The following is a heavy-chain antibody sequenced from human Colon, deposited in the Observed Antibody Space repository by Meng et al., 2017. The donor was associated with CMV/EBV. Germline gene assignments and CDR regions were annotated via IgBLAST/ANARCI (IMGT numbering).Heavy chain of an antibody. D-gene: IGHD6-13*01. CDR2: ISAYNDNT. CDR3: ARGLQQQLVHWTYFQY. J-gene: IGHJ1*01. CDR1: GYTFTSYG. V-gene: IGHV1-18*04. Sequence: ASVKVSCKASGYTFTSYGISWVRQAPGQGLGWMGWISAYNDNTNYAQKLQGRITLTTDTSTSTGYMELRSLRYDDTAVYYCARGLQQQLVHWTYFQYWGQGALVTVSS.